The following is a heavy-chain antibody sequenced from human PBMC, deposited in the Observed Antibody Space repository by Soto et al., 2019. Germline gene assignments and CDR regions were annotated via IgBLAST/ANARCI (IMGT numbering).Heavy chain of an antibody. Sequence: GGSLRLSCAASGFTFSSYAMHWVRQAPGKGLECVSAISSNGGSTCYANSVKGRFTISRDNSKNTLYLQMNSLRVEDTAVYYCARGANGAASGLDYWGPGTLVTVSS. CDR3: ARGANGAASGLDY. J-gene: IGHJ4*02. CDR2: ISSNGGST. V-gene: IGHV3-64*01. CDR1: GFTFSSYA. D-gene: IGHD2-8*01.